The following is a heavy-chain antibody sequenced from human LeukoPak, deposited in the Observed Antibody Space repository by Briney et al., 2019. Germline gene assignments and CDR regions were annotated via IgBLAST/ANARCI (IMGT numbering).Heavy chain of an antibody. V-gene: IGHV3-23*01. Sequence: GGSLRLSCAASGFTISSFAMSWVRQAPGKGLEWVSGISDSGAGTYYPDSVKGRFTISRDNSKNTVYLQMNSLRAEDTAVYYCARDVGCSRTNCRHNWFDPWGQGTLVTVSS. CDR3: ARDVGCSRTNCRHNWFDP. CDR2: ISDSGAGT. D-gene: IGHD2-2*01. CDR1: GFTISSFA. J-gene: IGHJ5*02.